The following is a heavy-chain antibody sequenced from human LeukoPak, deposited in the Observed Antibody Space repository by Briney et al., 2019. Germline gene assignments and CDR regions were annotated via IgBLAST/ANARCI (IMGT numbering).Heavy chain of an antibody. CDR3: ARRGAGTHFDY. J-gene: IGHJ4*02. CDR2: MNPNSDNT. D-gene: IGHD6-19*01. V-gene: IGHV1-8*01. Sequence: ASVKVSCKASGYTFTSFDINWVRQATGQGLQWMGWMNPNSDNTAYAQKLQGRVSMTWNTSISTAYMELSSLRSEDTAVYYCARRGAGTHFDYWGQGTLVTVSS. CDR1: GYTFTSFD.